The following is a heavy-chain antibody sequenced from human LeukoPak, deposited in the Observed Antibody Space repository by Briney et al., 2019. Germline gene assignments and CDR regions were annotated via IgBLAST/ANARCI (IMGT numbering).Heavy chain of an antibody. CDR3: ARWDDSAWGFGN. D-gene: IGHD6-19*01. Sequence: PSETLSLTCIVSGGSISGYSWNWIRQSPGKGLEWVGYISHSGTTSYNSSLKSRVTISVDTSKNQLSLKLTSVTAADTAVYYCARWDDSAWGFGNWGPGTLVTVSS. CDR1: GGSISGYS. V-gene: IGHV4-59*08. J-gene: IGHJ4*02. CDR2: ISHSGTT.